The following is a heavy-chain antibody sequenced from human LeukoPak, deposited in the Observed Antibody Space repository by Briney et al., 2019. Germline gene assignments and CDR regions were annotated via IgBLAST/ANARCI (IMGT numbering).Heavy chain of an antibody. CDR2: IWYDGSNQ. J-gene: IGHJ6*02. CDR3: ARDFVARRGYYGMDV. D-gene: IGHD2-21*01. CDR1: GLTFSSYC. Sequence: PGTSLTLFRAPSGLTFSSYCMHSVRHAAGKGLEWVALIWYDGSNQYYAHSMKGRFTISRDNSNNTVYLQMNSLRVKDMAVYYCARDFVARRGYYGMDVWGQGTTVTVSS. V-gene: IGHV3-33*01.